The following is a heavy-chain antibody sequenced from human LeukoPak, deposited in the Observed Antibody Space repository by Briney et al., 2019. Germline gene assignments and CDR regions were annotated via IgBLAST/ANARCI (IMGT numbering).Heavy chain of an antibody. D-gene: IGHD6-6*01. CDR2: IYYSGST. V-gene: IGHV4-59*01. CDR3: AREGSSSAPFDY. J-gene: IGHJ4*02. CDR1: GGSISSYY. Sequence: KSSETLSLTCTVSGGSISSYYWSWIRQPPAKGLEWIGYIYYSGSTNYNPSLKSRVTISVDTSKNQFSLEPSSVTAAGAAVYYCAREGSSSAPFDYWGQGTLVTVSS.